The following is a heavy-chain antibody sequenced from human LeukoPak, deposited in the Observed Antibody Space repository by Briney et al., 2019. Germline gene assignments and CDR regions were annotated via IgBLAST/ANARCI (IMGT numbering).Heavy chain of an antibody. CDR1: GGSISSYY. CDR2: IYYSGST. CDR3: ARGFSYYDSSGYRTYFDY. J-gene: IGHJ4*02. V-gene: IGHV4-59*01. D-gene: IGHD3-22*01. Sequence: SETLSLTCTVSGGSISSYYWSWIRQPPGKGLEWIGYIYYSGSTNYNPSLKSRVTISVDTSKNQFSLKLSSVTAADTAVYYCARGFSYYDSSGYRTYFDYWGQGALVTVSS.